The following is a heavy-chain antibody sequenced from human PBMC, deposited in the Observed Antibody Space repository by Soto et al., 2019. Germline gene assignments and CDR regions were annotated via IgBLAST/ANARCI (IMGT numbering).Heavy chain of an antibody. V-gene: IGHV3-48*01. J-gene: IGHJ4*02. CDR2: ISSSSSLI. CDR3: ARVAETSQRY. CDR1: GFTFSSYS. Sequence: EVQLVESGGGLVQPGGSLRLSCVASGFTFSSYSMNWVQAPGKGLEWMSYISSSSSLIFEADSVKGRFTISRDNAKNSLYLQMNSLRIEDTGIYYCARVAETSQRYWGQGTLVTVSS.